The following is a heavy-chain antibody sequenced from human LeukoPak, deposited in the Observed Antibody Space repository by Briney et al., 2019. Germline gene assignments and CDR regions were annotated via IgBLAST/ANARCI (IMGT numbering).Heavy chain of an antibody. Sequence: PSETLSLTCTVSGGSISSYYWSWIRQPPGKGLEWIGYIHYSGSTNYNPSLKSRVTISVDTSKNQFSLKLSSVTAADTAVYYCARSYRSRPFDYWGQGTLVTVSS. CDR3: ARSYRSRPFDY. V-gene: IGHV4-59*08. J-gene: IGHJ4*02. D-gene: IGHD3-16*02. CDR1: GGSISSYY. CDR2: IHYSGST.